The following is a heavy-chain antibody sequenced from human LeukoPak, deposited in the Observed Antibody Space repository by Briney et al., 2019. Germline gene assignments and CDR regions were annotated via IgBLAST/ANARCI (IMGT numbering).Heavy chain of an antibody. CDR1: GFTFRLYA. D-gene: IGHD6-13*01. CDR2: ICGSCCST. Sequence: PGGSLILSCAASGFTFRLYAMSSLRPAPGKGLEWVSAICGSCCSTYYADPVKGRFTISRDHPKNTLDLQQNSLRAEDTAGYYCAKFGIEAAGSPGGDYWGQGTLVTVSS. V-gene: IGHV3-23*01. CDR3: AKFGIEAAGSPGGDY. J-gene: IGHJ4*02.